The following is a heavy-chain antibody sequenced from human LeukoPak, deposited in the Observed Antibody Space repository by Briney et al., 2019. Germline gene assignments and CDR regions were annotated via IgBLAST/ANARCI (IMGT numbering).Heavy chain of an antibody. Sequence: GGSLRLSCAASGFTFSSYGMHWVRQAPGKGLEWVAVIWYDGSNKCYADSVKGRFTISRDNSKNTLYLQMNSLRAEDTAVYYCARDQKRITIFGVVSYYYYGMDVWGQGTTVTVSS. J-gene: IGHJ6*02. D-gene: IGHD3-3*01. CDR2: IWYDGSNK. CDR3: ARDQKRITIFGVVSYYYYGMDV. V-gene: IGHV3-33*01. CDR1: GFTFSSYG.